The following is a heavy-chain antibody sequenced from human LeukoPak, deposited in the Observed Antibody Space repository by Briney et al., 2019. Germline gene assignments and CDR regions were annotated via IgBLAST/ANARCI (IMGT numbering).Heavy chain of an antibody. Sequence: ASVKVSCKASGYTLTDYYMHWVRQAPGQGLEWMGRINPNSGGTNYAQKFQGRVTMTRDTSISTVYMELSRLRSEDTAVYYCARGGYSYGHGNFDYWGQGTLVTVSS. CDR3: ARGGYSYGHGNFDY. V-gene: IGHV1-2*06. J-gene: IGHJ4*02. CDR2: INPNSGGT. D-gene: IGHD5-18*01. CDR1: GYTLTDYY.